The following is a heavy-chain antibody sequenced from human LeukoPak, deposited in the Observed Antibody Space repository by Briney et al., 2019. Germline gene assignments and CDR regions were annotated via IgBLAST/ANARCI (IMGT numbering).Heavy chain of an antibody. Sequence: ASVKVSCKASGYTFTGYYMHWVRQAPGQGLEWMGWINPNSGGTNYAQKFQGRVTMTRDTSISIAYMELSRLRSDDTAVYYCARGNYDFWSGYAPPYYYYYYMDVWGKGTTVTVSS. CDR3: ARGNYDFWSGYAPPYYYYYYMDV. CDR2: INPNSGGT. V-gene: IGHV1-2*02. J-gene: IGHJ6*03. CDR1: GYTFTGYY. D-gene: IGHD3-3*01.